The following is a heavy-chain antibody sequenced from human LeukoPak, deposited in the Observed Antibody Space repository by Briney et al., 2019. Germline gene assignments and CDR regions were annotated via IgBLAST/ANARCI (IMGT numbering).Heavy chain of an antibody. Sequence: SVKASCKASGGTFSSYAISWVRQAPGQGLEWMGGIIPIFGTANYAQKFQGRVTITADESTSTAYMELSSLRSEDTAVYYCARGEGSPTGYCTNGVCHYYYYGMDVWGQGTTVTVSS. D-gene: IGHD2-8*01. CDR3: ARGEGSPTGYCTNGVCHYYYYGMDV. CDR2: IIPIFGTA. CDR1: GGTFSSYA. J-gene: IGHJ6*02. V-gene: IGHV1-69*01.